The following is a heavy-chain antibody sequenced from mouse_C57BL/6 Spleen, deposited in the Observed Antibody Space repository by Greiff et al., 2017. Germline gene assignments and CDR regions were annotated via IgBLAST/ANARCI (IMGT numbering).Heavy chain of an antibody. V-gene: IGHV1-50*01. Sequence: QVQLQQPGAELVKPGASVKLSCKASGYTFTSYWMQWVKQRPGQGLEWIGEIDPSDSYTNYNQKFKGKATLTVDTSSSTAYMQLSSLTSADSAVYYCARLHYSNPAYWGQGTLVTVSA. D-gene: IGHD2-5*01. CDR3: ARLHYSNPAY. CDR2: IDPSDSYT. CDR1: GYTFTSYW. J-gene: IGHJ3*01.